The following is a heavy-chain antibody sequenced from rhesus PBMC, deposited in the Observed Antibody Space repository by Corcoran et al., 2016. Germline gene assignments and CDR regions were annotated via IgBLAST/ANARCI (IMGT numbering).Heavy chain of an antibody. V-gene: IGHV4-165*02. D-gene: IGHD4-11*01. CDR3: ARNVYRNSLYNSLDV. CDR2: INDNSGTA. J-gene: IGHJ5-2*02. CDR1: GASISGYY. Sequence: QVQLQESGPGLVKPSETLSLSCSVSGASISGYYWNWIRQSPGEGLEWIGYINDNSGTAYYIPSLKIPVNISTDTSQKRVSLKLTSLTAADTAVYYCARNVYRNSLYNSLDVGGRGVLVTVSS.